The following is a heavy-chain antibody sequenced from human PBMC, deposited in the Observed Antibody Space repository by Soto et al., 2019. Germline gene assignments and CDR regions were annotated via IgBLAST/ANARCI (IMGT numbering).Heavy chain of an antibody. V-gene: IGHV3-21*01. CDR1: GFTFSSYS. CDR3: ARATVTTYWYFDL. J-gene: IGHJ2*01. CDR2: ISSSSSYI. D-gene: IGHD4-17*01. Sequence: EVQLVESGGGLVKPGGSLRLSCAASGFTFSSYSMNWVRQAPGKGLEWVSSISSSSSYIYYADSVKGRFTISRDNAKNSLYLQMNSLRAEDTAVYYCARATVTTYWYFDLWGRGTLVTVSS.